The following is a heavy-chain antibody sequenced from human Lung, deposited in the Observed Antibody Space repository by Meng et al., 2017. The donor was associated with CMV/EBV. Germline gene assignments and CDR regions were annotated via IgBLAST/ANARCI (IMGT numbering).Heavy chain of an antibody. V-gene: IGHV4-34*01. CDR2: INHSGST. CDR1: GGSFSGYY. CDR3: ARERGAGSTQRGWFDP. J-gene: IGHJ5*02. Sequence: QVQLQQWGAGLLKPSETLSLTCAVYGGSFSGYYWSWIRQPPGKGLEWIGEINHSGSTNYNPSLKSRVTISVDTSKNQFSLKLSSVTAADTAVYYCARERGAGSTQRGWFDPRGQGTLVTVSA. D-gene: IGHD3-10*01.